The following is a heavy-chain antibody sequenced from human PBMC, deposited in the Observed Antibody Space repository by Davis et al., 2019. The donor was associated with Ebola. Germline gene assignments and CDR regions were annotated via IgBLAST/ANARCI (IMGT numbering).Heavy chain of an antibody. Sequence: MPSETLSLTCTVSGGSVSSGSYYWSWIRQPPGKGLEWIGYIYYSGSTNYNPSLKSRVTISVDTSKNQFSLKLSSVTAADTAVYYCARGDYFDSSGYYFSGGFDPWGQGTLVTVSS. CDR1: GGSVSSGSYY. V-gene: IGHV4-61*01. D-gene: IGHD3-22*01. J-gene: IGHJ5*02. CDR2: IYYSGST. CDR3: ARGDYFDSSGYYFSGGFDP.